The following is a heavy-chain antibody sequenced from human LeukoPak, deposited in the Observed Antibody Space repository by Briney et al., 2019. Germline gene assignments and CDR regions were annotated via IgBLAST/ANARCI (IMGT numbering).Heavy chain of an antibody. CDR2: IYSGGST. V-gene: IGHV3-53*01. J-gene: IGHJ4*02. CDR1: GFTVSSNY. CDR3: ARDSRDGYNFRYFDY. D-gene: IGHD5-24*01. Sequence: GGSLRLSCAASGFTVSSNYMSWVRQAPGKGLEWVSVIYSGGSTYYADSVKGRFTISRDNSKNTLYLQMNSLRAEDTAVYYCARDSRDGYNFRYFDYWGQGTLVTVSP.